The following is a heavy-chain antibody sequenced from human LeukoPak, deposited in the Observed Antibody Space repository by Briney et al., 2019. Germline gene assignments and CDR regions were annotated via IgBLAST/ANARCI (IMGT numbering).Heavy chain of an antibody. CDR1: GGSISSSNW. CDR3: ARVVAIIAAAGTSPNWFDP. V-gene: IGHV4-4*02. J-gene: IGHJ5*02. Sequence: TSETLSLTCAVSGGSISSSNWWSWVRQPPGKGLEWIGEIYHSGSTNYNPSLKSRVTISVDRSKNQFSLKLSSVTAADTAVYYCARVVAIIAAAGTSPNWFDPWGQGTLVTVSS. D-gene: IGHD6-13*01. CDR2: IYHSGST.